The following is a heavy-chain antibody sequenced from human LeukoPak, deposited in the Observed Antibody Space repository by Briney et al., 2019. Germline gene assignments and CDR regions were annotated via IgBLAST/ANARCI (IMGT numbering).Heavy chain of an antibody. CDR3: ARAQDIVVVPAARLGYNWFDP. CDR1: GGSFSGYY. CDR2: INHSGST. D-gene: IGHD2-2*01. J-gene: IGHJ5*02. Sequence: SETLSLTCAVYGGSFSGYYWSWIRQPPGKGLEWIGEINHSGSTNYNPSLKSRVTISVDTSKNQFSLKLSSATAADTAVYYCARAQDIVVVPAARLGYNWFDPWGQGTLVTVSS. V-gene: IGHV4-34*01.